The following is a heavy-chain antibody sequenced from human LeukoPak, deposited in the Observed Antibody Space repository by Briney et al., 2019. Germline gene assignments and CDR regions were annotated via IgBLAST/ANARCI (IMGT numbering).Heavy chain of an antibody. CDR2: ISYDGSNE. V-gene: IGHV3-30-3*02. J-gene: IGHJ4*02. D-gene: IGHD7-27*01. Sequence: GGSLRLSCAASGFTFSSYAMHWVRQAPGKGLEWVAVISYDGSNEYYADSVKGRFTISRDNSKNTLYLQMNSLRAEDTAVYYCAKRPKTGHFDYWGQGTLVTVSS. CDR3: AKRPKTGHFDY. CDR1: GFTFSSYA.